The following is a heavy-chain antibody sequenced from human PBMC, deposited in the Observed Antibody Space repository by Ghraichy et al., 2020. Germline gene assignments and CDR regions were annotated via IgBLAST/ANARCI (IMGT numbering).Heavy chain of an antibody. J-gene: IGHJ4*02. CDR1: GVTFSSYW. CDR2: INSDGSST. D-gene: IGHD2-15*01. Sequence: GSLNISCAASGVTFSSYWMHWVRQAPGKGLVWVSRINSDGSSTNYADSVKGRFTISRDNAKNTLYLQMNSLRAEDTAVYYCARGIGYCSGGSCYYYFDYWGQGTLVTVSS. CDR3: ARGIGYCSGGSCYYYFDY. V-gene: IGHV3-74*01.